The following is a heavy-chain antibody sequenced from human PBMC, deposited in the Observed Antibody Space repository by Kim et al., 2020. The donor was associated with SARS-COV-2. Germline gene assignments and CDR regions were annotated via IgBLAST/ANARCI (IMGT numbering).Heavy chain of an antibody. V-gene: IGHV4-31*02. D-gene: IGHD3-3*01. CDR3: ARDKSVEGFGFDY. Sequence: YNPSLKRRVTISVDTSKNQFSLKLSSVTAADTAVYYCARDKSVEGFGFDYWGQGTLVTVSS. J-gene: IGHJ4*02.